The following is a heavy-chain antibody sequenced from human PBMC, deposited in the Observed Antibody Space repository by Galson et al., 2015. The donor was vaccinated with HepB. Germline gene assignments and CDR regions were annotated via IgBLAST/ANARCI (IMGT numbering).Heavy chain of an antibody. J-gene: IGHJ5*02. CDR1: GGSIRSVTYY. D-gene: IGHD6-6*01. Sequence: TLSLTCTVSGGSIRSVTYYWSWIRQHPGKGLEYIGYIHPSGSTYYSPSLKSRVTISVDTSKDQFSLELSSVTAADTAGYYCARVPIAPRHWFDPWGQGTLVTVSS. CDR2: IHPSGST. V-gene: IGHV4-31*03. CDR3: ARVPIAPRHWFDP.